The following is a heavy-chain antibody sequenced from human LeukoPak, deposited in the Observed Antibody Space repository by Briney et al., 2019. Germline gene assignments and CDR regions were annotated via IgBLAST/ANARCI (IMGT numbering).Heavy chain of an antibody. CDR1: RGSISGYY. CDR2: VNHDGST. Sequence: SETLSLTCAVSRGSISGYYWNWLRQSPGKGLEWIGDVNHDGSTNYSPSLKSRVTISVDTSNNHFSLNVRSVTAADTAVYFCARGRKLHLTMGTYYFDYWGQGALVTVSS. V-gene: IGHV4-34*01. D-gene: IGHD7-27*01. J-gene: IGHJ4*02. CDR3: ARGRKLHLTMGTYYFDY.